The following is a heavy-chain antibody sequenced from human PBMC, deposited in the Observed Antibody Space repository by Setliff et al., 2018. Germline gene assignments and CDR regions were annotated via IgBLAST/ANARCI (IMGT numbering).Heavy chain of an antibody. Sequence: SVKVSCKASGGTFSSYAISWVRQAPGQGLEWMGGIIPIFGTANYAQKFQGRVTITTDESTSTAYMELSSLRSEDTAVYCCARGEREGITMVRGVRGTHYYYGMDVWGQGTTVTVSS. J-gene: IGHJ6*02. CDR3: ARGEREGITMVRGVRGTHYYYGMDV. D-gene: IGHD3-10*01. CDR1: GGTFSSYA. V-gene: IGHV1-69*05. CDR2: IIPIFGTA.